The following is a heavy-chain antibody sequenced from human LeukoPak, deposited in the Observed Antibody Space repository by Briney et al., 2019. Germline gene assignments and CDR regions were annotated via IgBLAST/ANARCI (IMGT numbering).Heavy chain of an antibody. CDR3: ASSTTGDIANFDY. CDR1: GYRFTSYW. V-gene: IGHV5-51*01. Sequence: VESLKIYCKGSGYRFTSYWIGWARQMTGKGLEWMGIIYHGDSDTRYSPSSQGQDTISADKSISTAYLQWSSLKASDTAMYYCASSTTGDIANFDYWGQGTLVTVSS. J-gene: IGHJ4*02. D-gene: IGHD3-10*01. CDR2: IYHGDSDT.